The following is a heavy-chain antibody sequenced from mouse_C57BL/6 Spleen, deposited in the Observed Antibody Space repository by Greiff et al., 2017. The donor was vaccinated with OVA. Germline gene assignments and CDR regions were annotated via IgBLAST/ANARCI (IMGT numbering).Heavy chain of an antibody. CDR2: IYPGSGST. D-gene: IGHD1-1*01. V-gene: IGHV1-55*01. J-gene: IGHJ3*01. Sequence: QVHVKQPGAELVKPGASVKMSCKASGYTFTSYWITWVKQRPGQGLEWIGDIYPGSGSTNYNEKFKSKATLTVDTSSSTAYMQLSSLTSEDSAVYYCARNGDMDGLFGYWGQGTLVTVSA. CDR1: GYTFTSYW. CDR3: ARNGDMDGLFGY.